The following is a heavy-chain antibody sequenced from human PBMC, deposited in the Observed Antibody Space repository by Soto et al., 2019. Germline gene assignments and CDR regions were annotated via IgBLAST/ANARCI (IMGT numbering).Heavy chain of an antibody. V-gene: IGHV1-46*01. J-gene: IGHJ6*02. CDR3: AKGSSIWGSYYYGMDV. Sequence: ASVKVSCKASGYTFTSYYMHWVRQAPGQGLEWMGIINPSGGSTSYAQKFQGRVTMTRDTSTSTVYMELSSLRAEDTAVYYCAKGSSIWGSYYYGMDVWGQGTTVTVSS. D-gene: IGHD6-13*01. CDR2: INPSGGST. CDR1: GYTFTSYY.